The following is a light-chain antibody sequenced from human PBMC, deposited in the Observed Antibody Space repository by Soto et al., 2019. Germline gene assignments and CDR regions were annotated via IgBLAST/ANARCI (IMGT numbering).Light chain of an antibody. CDR1: SNDVGGYNY. CDR2: EVT. CDR3: SSYTSRSTLV. J-gene: IGLJ1*01. Sequence: QSALTQPASVSGSPGQSITISCTGTSNDVGGYNYVSWYQQHPGKAPKLMIYEVTNRPSGVSNRFSGSKSGNTASLTISGLQAEDEADYYCSSYTSRSTLVFGTGTKVTVL. V-gene: IGLV2-14*01.